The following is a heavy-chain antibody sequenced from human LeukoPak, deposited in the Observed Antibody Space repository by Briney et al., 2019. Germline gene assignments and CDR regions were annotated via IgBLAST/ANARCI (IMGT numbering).Heavy chain of an antibody. CDR1: GFTFSSYA. CDR3: ARPRYGSGYLFDY. D-gene: IGHD6-19*01. Sequence: GGSLRLSCAASGFTFSSYAMSWVRQAPGKGLEWVSVISGSGGSTYYADSVKGRFTISRDNSKNTLYLQMNSLRAEDTAVYYCARPRYGSGYLFDYWGQGTLVTVSS. J-gene: IGHJ4*02. V-gene: IGHV3-23*01. CDR2: ISGSGGST.